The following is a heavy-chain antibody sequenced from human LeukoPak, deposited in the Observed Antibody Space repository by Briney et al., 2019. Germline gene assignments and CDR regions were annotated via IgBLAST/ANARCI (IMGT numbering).Heavy chain of an antibody. CDR2: ISPSGNYI. Sequence: PGGSLRLSCAASGFTFSSHSMNWVRQAPGKGLEWVSSISPSGNYIYYADSLEGRFTISRDNAKNSLYLQMNSLRAEDTAVYYCARDLSSSTSCYSCWGQGTLVTVSS. J-gene: IGHJ4*02. CDR3: ARDLSSSTSCYSC. CDR1: GFTFSSHS. D-gene: IGHD2-2*01. V-gene: IGHV3-21*01.